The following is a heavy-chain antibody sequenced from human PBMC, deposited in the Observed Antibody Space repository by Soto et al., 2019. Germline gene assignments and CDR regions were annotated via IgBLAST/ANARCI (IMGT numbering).Heavy chain of an antibody. Sequence: GGSLRLSCAASGFTFSSYAMSWVRQAPGKGLEWVSAISGSGGSTYYADSVKGRFTISRDNSKNTLYLQMNSLRAEDTAVYYCVKRRYSRGWYSFDYCGQGTLVTGSS. D-gene: IGHD6-19*01. J-gene: IGHJ4*02. CDR3: VKRRYSRGWYSFDY. CDR2: ISGSGGST. V-gene: IGHV3-23*01. CDR1: GFTFSSYA.